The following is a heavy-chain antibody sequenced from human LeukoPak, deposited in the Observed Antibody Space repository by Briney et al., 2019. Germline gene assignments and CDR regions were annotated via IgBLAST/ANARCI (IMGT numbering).Heavy chain of an antibody. CDR2: IYYIGST. V-gene: IGHV4-59*01. J-gene: IGHJ1*01. CDR1: SGSISSYY. CDR3: ARGAEYFQH. Sequence: QASETLSLTCTVSSGSISSYYWSWIRQPPGKGLEWIGYIYYIGSTNYNPSLKSRVTISVDTSKNQFSLKLSSVTPADTAVYYCARGAEYFQHWGQGTLVTVSS.